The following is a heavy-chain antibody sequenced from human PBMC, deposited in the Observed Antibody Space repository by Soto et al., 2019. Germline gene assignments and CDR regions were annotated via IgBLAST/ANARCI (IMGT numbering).Heavy chain of an antibody. D-gene: IGHD2-2*01. J-gene: IGHJ2*01. V-gene: IGHV1-69*14. CDR1: GGTFSSYA. CDR3: AFVPAANRFIPPGYFDL. CDR2: IIPIFGTA. Sequence: QVQLVQSGAEVKKPGSSVKVSCKASGGTFSSYAISWVRQAPGQGLEWMGGIIPIFGTANYAQKFQGRVTIPAAKSTSAAYMELSSLRSEETSVYYCAFVPAANRFIPPGYFDLWGRGTLVTVSS.